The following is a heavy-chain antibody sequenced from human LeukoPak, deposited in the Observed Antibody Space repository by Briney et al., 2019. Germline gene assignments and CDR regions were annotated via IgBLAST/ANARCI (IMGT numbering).Heavy chain of an antibody. V-gene: IGHV1-2*06. J-gene: IGHJ4*02. Sequence: ASVKVSCKASGYTFTDYYMHWVRQAPGQGLEWMGRINPNSGGTNYAQKFQGRVTMTRDTSISTAYMELSRLRSDDTAVYYCARGEYSYGLGLDWGQGTLVTVSS. D-gene: IGHD5-18*01. CDR2: INPNSGGT. CDR1: GYTFTDYY. CDR3: ARGEYSYGLGLD.